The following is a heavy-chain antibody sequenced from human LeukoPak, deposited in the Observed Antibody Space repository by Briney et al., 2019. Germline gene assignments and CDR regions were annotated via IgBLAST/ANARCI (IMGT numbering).Heavy chain of an antibody. Sequence: KPSETLSLTCTVSGGSVSSSSYYWSWIRQPPGKGLEWIGYLSYSGSTNYNPSLKSRVSISVDTSKNHFSLKLSSVTAADTAVYYCARYPHCSSTDCYVTWGQGTLVIVPA. D-gene: IGHD2-2*01. V-gene: IGHV4-61*01. CDR2: LSYSGST. J-gene: IGHJ4*02. CDR1: GGSVSSSSYY. CDR3: ARYPHCSSTDCYVT.